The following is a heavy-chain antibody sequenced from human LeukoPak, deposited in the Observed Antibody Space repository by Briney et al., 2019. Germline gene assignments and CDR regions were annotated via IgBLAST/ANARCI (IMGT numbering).Heavy chain of an antibody. Sequence: GASVKVSCKASGGTFSSYAISWVRQAPGQGLEWMGRIIPILGIANYAQKFQGRVTITADESTSTAYMELSSLRSEDTAVYYCARDREGGYDLDYWGREPWSPSPQ. D-gene: IGHD5-12*01. CDR2: IIPILGIA. J-gene: IGHJ4*02. V-gene: IGHV1-69*04. CDR1: GGTFSSYA. CDR3: ARDREGGYDLDY.